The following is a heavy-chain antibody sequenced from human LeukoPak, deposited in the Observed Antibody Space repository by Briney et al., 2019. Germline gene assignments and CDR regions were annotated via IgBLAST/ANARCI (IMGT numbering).Heavy chain of an antibody. CDR3: ARDNGDRDAFDI. D-gene: IGHD4-17*01. J-gene: IGHJ3*02. CDR2: IYHSGST. V-gene: IGHV4-59*12. CDR1: GGSISSYY. Sequence: SETLSLTCTVSGGSISSYYWSWIRQPPGKGLEWIGYIYHSGSTYYNPSLKSRVTISVDRSKNQFSLKLSSVTAVDTAVYYCARDNGDRDAFDIWGQRTMVTVSS.